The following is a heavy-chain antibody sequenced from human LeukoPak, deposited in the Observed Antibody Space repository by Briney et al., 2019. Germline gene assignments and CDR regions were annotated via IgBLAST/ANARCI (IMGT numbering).Heavy chain of an antibody. CDR1: GFSFSSYG. CDR2: IWYDGSNK. Sequence: GGSLRLSCAASGFSFSSYGMHGVRQAPGKGLEWVAVIWYDGSNKNYADSVKGRFTISRDNSKNTLYLQMNSLRAEDTAVYYCAKDWTGTTPDAFDIWGQGTMVTVSS. CDR3: AKDWTGTTPDAFDI. D-gene: IGHD1-1*01. V-gene: IGHV3-33*06. J-gene: IGHJ3*02.